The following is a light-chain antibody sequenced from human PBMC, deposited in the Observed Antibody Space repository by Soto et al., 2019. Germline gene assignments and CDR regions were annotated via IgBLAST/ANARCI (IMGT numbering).Light chain of an antibody. Sequence: EIVLTQSPGTLSLSPGERATLSCRASQSVSSSYLAWYQQNPGQAPRPLIYGASSKATGIPDRFSGSGSGTDFTLTISRLEPEDFAVYYCQQYGSSLTWTFGQGTKV. J-gene: IGKJ1*01. CDR1: QSVSSSY. CDR3: QQYGSSLTWT. CDR2: GAS. V-gene: IGKV3-20*01.